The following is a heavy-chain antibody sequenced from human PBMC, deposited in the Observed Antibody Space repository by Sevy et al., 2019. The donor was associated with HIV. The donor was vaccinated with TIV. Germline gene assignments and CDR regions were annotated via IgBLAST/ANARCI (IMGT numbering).Heavy chain of an antibody. V-gene: IGHV4-38-2*01. J-gene: IGHJ4*02. D-gene: IGHD7-27*01. Sequence: SETLSLTCVVSGCSISSGYWWDWFRRPPGKGLEWIGAVHYTGTTQYTPSLNRRVTVSADTSKNQFSLRLSSMTAADKAVYYCASHDWGREDYWRQGTLVTVSS. CDR2: VHYTGTT. CDR1: GCSISSGYW. CDR3: ASHDWGREDY.